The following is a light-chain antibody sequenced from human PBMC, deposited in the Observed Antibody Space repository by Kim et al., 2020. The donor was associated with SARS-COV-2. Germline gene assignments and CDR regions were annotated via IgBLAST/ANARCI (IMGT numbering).Light chain of an antibody. CDR2: GAS. V-gene: IGKV3-15*01. CDR1: QSVRDN. J-gene: IGKJ4*01. CDR3: QQYFQWVT. Sequence: DIVMTQSPATLSVSPGETATLSGRASQSVRDNVAWYHQKPGQAPRLLMFGASTRATGIPGRFSGSRSGTEFTLTISSLQSEDFAVYYCQQYFQWVTFGGGTKVDIK.